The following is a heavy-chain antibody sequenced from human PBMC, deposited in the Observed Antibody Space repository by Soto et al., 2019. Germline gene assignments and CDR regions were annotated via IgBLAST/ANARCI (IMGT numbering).Heavy chain of an antibody. CDR2: ISSGSSDT. V-gene: IGHV3-21*01. CDR3: ARVAY. J-gene: IGHJ4*02. CDR1: GFTFSRVS. Sequence: PGGSLRLSCEASGFTFSRVSMNWVRRVPGKGLEWVASISSGSSDTWYADSVKGRFIISRDNAQNSLFLQMNTLRPEDTAMYYCARVAYWGPGTQVTVS.